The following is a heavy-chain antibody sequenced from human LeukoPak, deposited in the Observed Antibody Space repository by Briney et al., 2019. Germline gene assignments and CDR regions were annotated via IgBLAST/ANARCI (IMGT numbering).Heavy chain of an antibody. CDR2: INHSGYT. Sequence: KPSETLSLTCAVSGVSFDDYYWSWVRQTPGKGLEWIGEINHSGYTNDSPSPKSRVTLSIDTSRKQFSLNLRSVTVADTGIYYCTRMTAGHDYWGQGTLVTVSS. V-gene: IGHV4-34*01. J-gene: IGHJ4*02. D-gene: IGHD2-21*02. CDR1: GVSFDDYY. CDR3: TRMTAGHDY.